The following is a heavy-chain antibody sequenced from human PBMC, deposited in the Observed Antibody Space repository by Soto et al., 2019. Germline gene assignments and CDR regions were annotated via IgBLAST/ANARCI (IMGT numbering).Heavy chain of an antibody. V-gene: IGHV4-30-4*01. D-gene: IGHD3-22*01. CDR3: ARGYYDKRYGMDV. Sequence: PSETLSLTCTVSGGSISSGDYYWSWIRQPPGKGLEWIGYIYYSGSTYYNPSLKSRVTISVDTSKNQFSLKLSSVTAADTAVYYCARGYYDKRYGMDVWGQGTAVTVSS. CDR2: IYYSGST. J-gene: IGHJ6*02. CDR1: GGSISSGDYY.